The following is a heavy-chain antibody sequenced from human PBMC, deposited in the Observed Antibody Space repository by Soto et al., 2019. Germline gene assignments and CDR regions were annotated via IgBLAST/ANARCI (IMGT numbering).Heavy chain of an antibody. Sequence: PSEPLSLTCAVSGGSISSSGWWGCVRQPPGKGLEWIGEIYHSGSTNYNPSLKSRVTISVDKSKNQFSLKLSSVTAADTAVYYCARSGVLLWFGDRYNWFDPWGQGTLVTVSS. CDR1: GGSISSSGW. D-gene: IGHD3-10*01. V-gene: IGHV4-4*02. J-gene: IGHJ5*02. CDR3: ARSGVLLWFGDRYNWFDP. CDR2: IYHSGST.